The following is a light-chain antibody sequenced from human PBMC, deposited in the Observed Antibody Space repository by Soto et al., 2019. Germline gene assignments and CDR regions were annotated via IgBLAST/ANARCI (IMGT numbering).Light chain of an antibody. CDR3: HQLNSYPLT. CDR1: QGIRNY. J-gene: IGKJ4*01. V-gene: IGKV1-9*01. Sequence: DIQLTQSPSFLSASVGDRVTITCRASQGIRNYLAWYQQKTGKAPKLLIYDAASLQSGVPSRFSGSGSGTEVTLTIGCLQPEDFAAYCCHQLNSYPLTFGGGTKVEI. CDR2: DAA.